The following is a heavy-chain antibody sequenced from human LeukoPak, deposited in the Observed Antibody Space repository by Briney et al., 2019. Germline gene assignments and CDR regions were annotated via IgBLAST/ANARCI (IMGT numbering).Heavy chain of an antibody. V-gene: IGHV3-23*01. Sequence: GGFLRLSCAASGFTFSSYAMSWVRQAPGKGLEWVSAISGSGGSTYYADSVKGRFTISRDNSKNTLYLQMNSLRAEDTAVYYCAKVGPYSSGWAEYLQHWGQGTLVTVSS. CDR2: ISGSGGST. D-gene: IGHD6-19*01. J-gene: IGHJ1*01. CDR3: AKVGPYSSGWAEYLQH. CDR1: GFTFSSYA.